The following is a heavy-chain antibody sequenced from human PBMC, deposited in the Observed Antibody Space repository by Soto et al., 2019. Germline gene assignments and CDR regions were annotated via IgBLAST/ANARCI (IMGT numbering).Heavy chain of an antibody. CDR3: ASDRQRGYCTGGSCYSYFEY. CDR2: VDQSGGT. D-gene: IGHD2-15*01. V-gene: IGHV4-34*01. Sequence: QVQLQQWGAGLLKPSETLSLTCAIYGGSFIGYYWSWIRQPAGMGLEWIGEVDQSGGTNYNPSLKSRVTISGETSKNQFSLNLNSVTAADTAVYYCASDRQRGYCTGGSCYSYFEYWGQGALVIVSS. CDR1: GGSFIGYY. J-gene: IGHJ4*02.